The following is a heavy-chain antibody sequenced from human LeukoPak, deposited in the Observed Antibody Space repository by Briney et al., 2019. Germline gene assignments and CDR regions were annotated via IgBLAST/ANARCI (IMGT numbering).Heavy chain of an antibody. D-gene: IGHD6-19*01. J-gene: IGHJ4*02. Sequence: TSETLSLTCTVSGGSITSDYWNWIRQPPGKGLEWVGCVSYSGSTNYNPSLKSRVTISVDTSKNQFSLKLSSVTAADTAVYYCARPAVAGSFDYWGQGTLVTVSS. V-gene: IGHV4-59*12. CDR2: VSYSGST. CDR1: GGSITSDY. CDR3: ARPAVAGSFDY.